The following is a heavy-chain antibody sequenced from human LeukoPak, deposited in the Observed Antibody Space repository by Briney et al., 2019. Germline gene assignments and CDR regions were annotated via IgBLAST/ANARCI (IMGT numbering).Heavy chain of an antibody. CDR1: GGSISSYY. Sequence: SETLSLTCTVSGGSISSYYWSWIRQPPGKGLEWIGYIYYSGSTNYNPSLKSRVTISVDTSKNQFSLKLSSVTAADTAVYYCARDREGIAARRYYFDYWGQGTLVTVSS. J-gene: IGHJ4*02. D-gene: IGHD6-6*01. CDR3: ARDREGIAARRYYFDY. V-gene: IGHV4-59*12. CDR2: IYYSGST.